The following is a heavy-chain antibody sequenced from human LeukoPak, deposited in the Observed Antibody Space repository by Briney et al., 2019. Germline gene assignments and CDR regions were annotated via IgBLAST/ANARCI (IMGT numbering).Heavy chain of an antibody. V-gene: IGHV3-74*01. Sequence: QPGGSLRLSCAASGFTFSTYWMHWVRQAPGKGLVWVSRINSDGSRTTYADSVKGRFTISRDNAKNPLYLQMNSLRTEDTAVYYCARPETQYSSGLDGFDIWGQGTMVTVSS. D-gene: IGHD6-19*01. J-gene: IGHJ3*02. CDR1: GFTFSTYW. CDR3: ARPETQYSSGLDGFDI. CDR2: INSDGSRT.